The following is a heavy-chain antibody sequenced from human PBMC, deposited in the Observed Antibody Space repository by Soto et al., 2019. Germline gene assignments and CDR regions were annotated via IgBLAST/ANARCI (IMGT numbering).Heavy chain of an antibody. CDR1: GFTFSSYG. V-gene: IGHV3-30*18. Sequence: GGSLRLSCAASGFTFSSYGMHWVRQAPGKGLEWVAVISYDGSNKYYADSVKGRFTISRDNSKNTLYLQMNSLRAEDTAVYSCAKGPNYYESSGYIDYWGQETLVTVSS. J-gene: IGHJ4*02. CDR2: ISYDGSNK. D-gene: IGHD3-22*01. CDR3: AKGPNYYESSGYIDY.